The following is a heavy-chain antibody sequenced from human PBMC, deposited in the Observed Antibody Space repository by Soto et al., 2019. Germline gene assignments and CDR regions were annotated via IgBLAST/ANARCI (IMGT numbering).Heavy chain of an antibody. V-gene: IGHV4-39*01. J-gene: IGHJ4*02. Sequence: QLQLQESGPGLVKPSETLSLTCTVSGGSISSSSYYWGWIRQPPGKGLEWIGSIYYSGSTYYNPSLKSRVTISVDTSKNQFSLKLSSVTAADTAVYYCASIYDSSGPMGYWGQGTLVTVSS. D-gene: IGHD3-22*01. CDR1: GGSISSSSYY. CDR3: ASIYDSSGPMGY. CDR2: IYYSGST.